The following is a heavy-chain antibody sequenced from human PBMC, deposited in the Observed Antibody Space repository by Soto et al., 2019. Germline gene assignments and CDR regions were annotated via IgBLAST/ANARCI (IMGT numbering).Heavy chain of an antibody. D-gene: IGHD1-26*01. V-gene: IGHV3-30*03. CDR2: ISYDGINK. CDR1: GFTFNTYG. CDR3: ARSPQTTRGIHWYFDL. J-gene: IGHJ2*01. Sequence: QVQLVESGGGVVQPGRSLGLSCAASGFTFNTYGMHWVRQAPGKGLEWVAAISYDGINKYYVDSVKGRFTISRDYSKNTLYLQRNSLRGEDTALYYWARSPQTTRGIHWYFDLWGRGILVTVSS.